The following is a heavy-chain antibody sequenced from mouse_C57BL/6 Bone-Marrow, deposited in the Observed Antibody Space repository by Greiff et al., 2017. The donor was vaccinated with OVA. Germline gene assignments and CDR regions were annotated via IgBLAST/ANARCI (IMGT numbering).Heavy chain of an antibody. D-gene: IGHD1-1*01. CDR1: GFTFSSYA. J-gene: IGHJ1*03. CDR2: ISDGGSYT. CDR3: ARTTTVVAHWYIDV. V-gene: IGHV5-4*03. Sequence: DVMLVESGGGLVKPGGSLKLSCAASGFTFSSYAMSWVRPTPEKRLEWVATISDGGSYTYYPDNVKGRFTISRDNAKNNLYLQMSHLKSEDTAMDYCARTTTVVAHWYIDVWGTGTTVTVSS.